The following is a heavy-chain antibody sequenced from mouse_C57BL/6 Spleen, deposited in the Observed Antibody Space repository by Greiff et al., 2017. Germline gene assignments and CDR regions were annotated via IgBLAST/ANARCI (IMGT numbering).Heavy chain of an antibody. V-gene: IGHV1-7*01. CDR1: GYTFTSYW. Sequence: VKLMESGAELAKPGASVKLSCKASGYTFTSYWMHWVKQRPGQGLEWIGYINPSSGYTKYNQKFKDKATLTADKSSSTAYMPLSSLTYEDSAVYYCASPRYSTHERYYLDYWGQGTTLTVSS. CDR2: INPSSGYT. CDR3: ASPRYSTHERYYLDY. D-gene: IGHD2-5*01. J-gene: IGHJ2*01.